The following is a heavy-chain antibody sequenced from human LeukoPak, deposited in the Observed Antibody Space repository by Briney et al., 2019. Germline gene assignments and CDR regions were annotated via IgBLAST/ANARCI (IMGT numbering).Heavy chain of an antibody. V-gene: IGHV3-30*04. D-gene: IGHD1/OR15-1a*01. Sequence: GGSLRLSCAASGYTFSSYDMHWARESPGKGLEWGAVILYDGRNKYYADSVKGRFTISRDNSKNTLYLQMNSLRAEDTAVYYCARTGTLYYYYYGMDVWGQGTTVTVSS. CDR3: ARTGTLYYYYYGMDV. J-gene: IGHJ6*02. CDR2: ILYDGRNK. CDR1: GYTFSSYD.